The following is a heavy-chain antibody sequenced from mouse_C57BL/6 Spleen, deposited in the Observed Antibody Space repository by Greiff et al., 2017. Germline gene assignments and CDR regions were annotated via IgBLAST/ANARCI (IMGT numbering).Heavy chain of an antibody. D-gene: IGHD3-2*02. J-gene: IGHJ2*01. CDR3: ARGDSSGLFDY. V-gene: IGHV3-8*01. Sequence: EVKLVESGPGLAKPSQTLSLTCSVTGYSITSDYWNWIRKFPGNKLEYMGYIITRGSTYYNPSLKSRISITRATSKNQYYLQLNSVTTEDTATYYCARGDSSGLFDYWGQGTTLTVSS. CDR1: GYSITSDY. CDR2: IITRGST.